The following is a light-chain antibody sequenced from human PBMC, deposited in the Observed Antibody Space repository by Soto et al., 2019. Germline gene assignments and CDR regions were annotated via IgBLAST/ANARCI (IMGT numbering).Light chain of an antibody. V-gene: IGKV3-11*01. CDR2: DAS. Sequence: EIVLTQSPATLSLSPGERATLSCRASQSVGTYLAWYQQKPGQAPRLLIYDASIRATGIPARFSGSGSGTDFTLTISSLQPEDFAVYYCQQRTNWPPLTFGGGTKVEIK. CDR3: QQRTNWPPLT. CDR1: QSVGTY. J-gene: IGKJ4*01.